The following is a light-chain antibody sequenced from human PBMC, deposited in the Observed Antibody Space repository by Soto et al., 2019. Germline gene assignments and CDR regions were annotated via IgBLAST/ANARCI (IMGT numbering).Light chain of an antibody. CDR3: QQYGSSLIT. J-gene: IGKJ5*01. V-gene: IGKV3-20*01. CDR2: GAS. Sequence: DIVLTHSPGTLSLSPGESATLSCRASQVVSSRDLAWHQRRPGQAPRLLIYGASSRATGIPDRFSGSGSGTDFPLTISRLEPEDFAVYYCQQYGSSLITFGQGTRLEIK. CDR1: QVVSSRD.